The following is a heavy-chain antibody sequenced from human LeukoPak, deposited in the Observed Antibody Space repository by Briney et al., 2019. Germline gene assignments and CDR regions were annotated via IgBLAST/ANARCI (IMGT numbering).Heavy chain of an antibody. CDR2: IYYSGST. CDR3: ARDGGETGIDY. D-gene: IGHD1-1*01. CDR1: GGSISSGGYS. J-gene: IGHJ4*02. Sequence: SSETLSLTCTVSGGSISSGGYSWSWIRQHPGKGLEWIGYIYYSGSTYYNPSLKSRVTISVDTSKNQFSLKLSSVTAADTAVYYCARDGGETGIDYWGQGTLVTVSS. V-gene: IGHV4-31*03.